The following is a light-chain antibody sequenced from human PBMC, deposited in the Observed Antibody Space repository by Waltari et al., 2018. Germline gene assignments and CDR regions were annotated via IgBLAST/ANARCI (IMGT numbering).Light chain of an antibody. Sequence: QTVVTQEPSLSVSPGGTVTLTCALSSGSLSTTSYATWYQQTPGQAPRTLVYKANARSAGVPDRFSGSILANTAALTITGAQADDESDYYCALYMGSGIWVFGGGTRLTVL. J-gene: IGLJ3*02. CDR2: KAN. CDR3: ALYMGSGIWV. V-gene: IGLV8-61*01. CDR1: SGSLSTTSY.